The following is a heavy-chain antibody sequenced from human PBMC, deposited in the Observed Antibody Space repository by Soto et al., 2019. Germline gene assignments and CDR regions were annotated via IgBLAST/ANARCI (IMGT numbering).Heavy chain of an antibody. Sequence: EVQVVESGGGLVQPGGSLRLSCAASGFSFTTFEMNWVRQAPGKGLEWLSYISGGGGTMYYADSVKGRFTISRDNTKNSLFLQMSSLGDEDTGVYFCVGGGLPYFDYWGQGALVTVSS. J-gene: IGHJ4*02. CDR2: ISGGGGTM. V-gene: IGHV3-48*03. CDR1: GFSFTTFE. D-gene: IGHD3-16*01. CDR3: VGGGLPYFDY.